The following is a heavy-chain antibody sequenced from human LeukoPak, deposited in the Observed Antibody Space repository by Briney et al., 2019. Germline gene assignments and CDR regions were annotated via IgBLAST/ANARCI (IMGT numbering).Heavy chain of an antibody. V-gene: IGHV4-59*01. J-gene: IGHJ5*02. D-gene: IGHD6-19*01. CDR3: ARASSGWYNWFDP. CDR1: GGSISSYY. CDR2: IYYGGST. Sequence: PSETLSLTCTVSGGSISSYYWSWIRQSPGKGLEWIGYIYYGGSTNFNPSLKSRVTISVDTSKSQSSLKLSSVTAADTAVYYCARASSGWYNWFDPWGQGTLVTVSS.